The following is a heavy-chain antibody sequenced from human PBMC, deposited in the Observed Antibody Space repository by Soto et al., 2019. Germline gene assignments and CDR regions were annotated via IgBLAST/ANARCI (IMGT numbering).Heavy chain of an antibody. V-gene: IGHV1-69*13. CDR2: VIPIFGTA. Sequence: SVKVSCKASGGTFSSYAMSWVRQAPGQGLEWMGGVIPIFGTANYAQKFQGRVTITADESTSTAYMELVSLRSEDTAVYYCARPDVFGSARDHYYHGMDVWGQGTTVTVSS. J-gene: IGHJ6*02. D-gene: IGHD3-3*01. CDR3: ARPDVFGSARDHYYHGMDV. CDR1: GGTFSSYA.